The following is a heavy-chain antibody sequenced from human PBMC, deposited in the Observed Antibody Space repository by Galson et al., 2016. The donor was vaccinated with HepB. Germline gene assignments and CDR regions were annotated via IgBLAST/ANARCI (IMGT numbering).Heavy chain of an antibody. V-gene: IGHV3-33*01. J-gene: IGHJ4*02. CDR1: GFTFSSYG. CDR2: IWYDGSNK. Sequence: SLRLSCAASGFTFSSYGMHWVRQAPGKGLEWVAVIWYDGSNKYYADAVKGRFTISRDKSKNKLYVQMNSLRAEDTAVYDCARDDFGEPIDYWGQGTLVTVSS. CDR3: ARDDFGEPIDY. D-gene: IGHD4-17*01.